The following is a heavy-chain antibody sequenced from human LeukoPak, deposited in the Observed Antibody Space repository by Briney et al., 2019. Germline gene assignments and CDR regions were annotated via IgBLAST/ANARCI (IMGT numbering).Heavy chain of an antibody. CDR2: IHHSGGT. Sequence: PSETLSLTCTVSGYSISSGYYRGWIRQPPGKGLEWIESIHHSGGTYYNPSLKSRVTITVDTSKNQFSLKLSSVTAADTAVYYCARERGYCSGGSCNWFDPWGQGTLVTVSS. D-gene: IGHD2-15*01. V-gene: IGHV4-38-2*02. CDR1: GYSISSGYY. CDR3: ARERGYCSGGSCNWFDP. J-gene: IGHJ5*02.